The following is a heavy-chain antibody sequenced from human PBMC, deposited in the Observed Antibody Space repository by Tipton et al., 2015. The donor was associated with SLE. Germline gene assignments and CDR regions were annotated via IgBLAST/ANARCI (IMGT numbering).Heavy chain of an antibody. D-gene: IGHD3/OR15-3a*01. J-gene: IGHJ6*03. CDR2: IYIDGST. CDR1: GGSISSGSYY. Sequence: TLSLTCTVSGGSISSGSYYWSWIRQPAGKGLEWIGHIYIDGSTNYNPSLKSRVTKSVDTSKNQFSLKLSSVTAADTAVYFCARAPGLDRDYYYYYYMDVWGKGTTVTVSS. CDR3: ARAPGLDRDYYYYYYMDV. V-gene: IGHV4-61*09.